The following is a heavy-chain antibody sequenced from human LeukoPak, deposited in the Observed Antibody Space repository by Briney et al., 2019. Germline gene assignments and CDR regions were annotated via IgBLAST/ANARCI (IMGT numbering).Heavy chain of an antibody. V-gene: IGHV3-23*01. CDR3: AKRGGSYGGFDY. CDR1: GFTLTTYA. CDR2: IGPSGST. D-gene: IGHD1-26*01. J-gene: IGHJ4*02. Sequence: GGSLRLSCAASGFTLTTYAMSWVRQAPGKGLAWVSAIGPSGSTFYADSVKGRFAISRDNSKYTLYLQMDSLRVDDTAVYYCAKRGGSYGGFDYWGQGTLVTVSS.